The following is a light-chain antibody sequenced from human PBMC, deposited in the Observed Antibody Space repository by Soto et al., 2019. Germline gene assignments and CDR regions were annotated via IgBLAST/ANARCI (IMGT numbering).Light chain of an antibody. CDR3: QQANSFTLS. J-gene: IGKJ4*01. CDR2: GAS. CDR1: QTFSSW. V-gene: IGKV1-12*01. Sequence: DIQLTQSPSSVSASVGDRVTLTCRANQTFSSWLAWYQHKPGKAPKLLVYGASTLHSGVPSRFSGGGSVTYFTLTISGLQPADFLTYYCQQANSFTLSFGGGTKVEIK.